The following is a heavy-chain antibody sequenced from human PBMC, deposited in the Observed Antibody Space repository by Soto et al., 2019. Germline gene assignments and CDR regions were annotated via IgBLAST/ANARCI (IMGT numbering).Heavy chain of an antibody. J-gene: IGHJ4*02. CDR3: ARVPAVAARYFHF. V-gene: IGHV4-4*02. D-gene: IGHD6-19*01. CDR1: GGSISSSNW. Sequence: QVKLQESGPGLVKPSGTLSLTCNVSGGSISSSNWWSWVRQPPGKGLEWVGQIHHTGSTIYNPSLKSRVTISTEKSKNQFSLRLSSVTAADTAGYFCARVPAVAARYFHFWGQGVRVFVSS. CDR2: IHHTGST.